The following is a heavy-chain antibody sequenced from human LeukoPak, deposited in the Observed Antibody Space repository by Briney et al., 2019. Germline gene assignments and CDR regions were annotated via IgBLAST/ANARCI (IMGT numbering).Heavy chain of an antibody. J-gene: IGHJ4*02. D-gene: IGHD3-22*01. CDR2: ISGSGGST. CDR1: GFTFSSYA. V-gene: IGHV3-23*01. CDR3: AKRGDYYDSSGYYYFDY. Sequence: GGSLRLSCAASGFTFSSYAMSWVRQAPGKGLEWVSAISGSGGSTYYADSVKGRFTISRDNSKNTLYLQMNSLRAEDTAVYYCAKRGDYYDSSGYYYFDYWGQGTLVTVSS.